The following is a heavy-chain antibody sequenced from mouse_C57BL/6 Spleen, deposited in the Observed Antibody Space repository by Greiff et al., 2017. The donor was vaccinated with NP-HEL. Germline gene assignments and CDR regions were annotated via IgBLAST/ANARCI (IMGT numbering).Heavy chain of an antibody. D-gene: IGHD4-1*01. CDR3: ARSTGRGYYAMDY. CDR1: GYSFTGYY. J-gene: IGHJ4*01. CDR2: INPSTGGT. V-gene: IGHV1-42*01. Sequence: VQLKQSGPELVKPGASVKISCKASGYSFTGYYMNWVKQSPEKSLEWIGEINPSTGGTTYNQKFKAKATLTVDKSSSTAYMQLKSLTSEDSAVYYCARSTGRGYYAMDYWGQGTSVTVSS.